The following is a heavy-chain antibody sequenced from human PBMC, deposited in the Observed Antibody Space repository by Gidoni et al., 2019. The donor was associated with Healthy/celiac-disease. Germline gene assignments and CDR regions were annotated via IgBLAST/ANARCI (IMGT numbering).Heavy chain of an antibody. D-gene: IGHD7-27*01. CDR2: IRGSGSST. CDR1: GLTFSSNA. V-gene: IGHV3-23*01. CDR3: AKGRNWGRGDAFDI. Sequence: EVQLLESGRGWVQPGGSLTLSCAASGLTFSSNAFSWVRQAPGKGLEWVSAIRGSGSSTYYADSVKGRFTISRDNSKNTLYLQMNSLRAEDTAVYYCAKGRNWGRGDAFDIWGQGTMVTVSS. J-gene: IGHJ3*02.